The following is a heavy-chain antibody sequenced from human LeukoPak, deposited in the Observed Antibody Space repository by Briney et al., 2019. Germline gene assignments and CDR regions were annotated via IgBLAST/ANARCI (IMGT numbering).Heavy chain of an antibody. Sequence: GGSLRLSCAPSGFTFSSSAMSWVRQAPGKGLEWVSAVGASGSNTYYADSVKGRFTISRDNSKNTLYLQMDSLRAEDTAVYYCAKDFNQYGDDWGQGTLVTVSS. V-gene: IGHV3-23*01. CDR3: AKDFNQYGDD. D-gene: IGHD4-17*01. CDR2: VGASGSNT. J-gene: IGHJ4*02. CDR1: GFTFSSSA.